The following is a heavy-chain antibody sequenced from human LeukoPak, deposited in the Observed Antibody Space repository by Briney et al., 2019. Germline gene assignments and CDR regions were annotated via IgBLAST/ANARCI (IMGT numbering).Heavy chain of an antibody. CDR3: AKARIAAAGTGAFDV. D-gene: IGHD6-13*01. CDR1: GFTVSSYG. Sequence: TGGSLRLSCAASGFTVSSYGMTWVRQAPGKGLEGVSAFSATDGSAQYAESVRGRFTISRDNSKNSLYLQMNRLRDEDTAVYFCAKARIAAAGTGAFDVWGQGTMVTVSS. CDR2: FSATDGSA. J-gene: IGHJ3*01. V-gene: IGHV3-23*01.